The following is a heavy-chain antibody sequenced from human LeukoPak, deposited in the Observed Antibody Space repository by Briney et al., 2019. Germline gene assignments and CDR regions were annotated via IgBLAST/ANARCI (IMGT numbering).Heavy chain of an antibody. Sequence: SETLSLTCTVSGGSISSYYWSWIRQPPGKGLEWIGSIYYSGSTYYNPSLKSRVTISVDTSKNQFSLKLSSVTAADTAVYYCAPLTTVVTPLDYWGQGTLVTVSS. CDR3: APLTTVVTPLDY. J-gene: IGHJ4*02. V-gene: IGHV4-59*05. D-gene: IGHD4-23*01. CDR2: IYYSGST. CDR1: GGSISSYY.